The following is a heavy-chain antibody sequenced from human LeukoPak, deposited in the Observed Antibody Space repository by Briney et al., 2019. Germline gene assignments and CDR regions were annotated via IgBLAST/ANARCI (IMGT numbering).Heavy chain of an antibody. J-gene: IGHJ4*02. Sequence: PGGSLRLSCAASVFTFSNFWMTWVRQAPGKGLEWVAHIRQDGVEKYYVDSVRGRFTISRDNAKNSMNLQMNGLRVEDTAVYYCTRVNNRYSDFWSQGSLVIVSS. V-gene: IGHV3-7*01. CDR1: VFTFSNFW. CDR3: TRVNNRYSDF. D-gene: IGHD2-15*01. CDR2: IRQDGVEK.